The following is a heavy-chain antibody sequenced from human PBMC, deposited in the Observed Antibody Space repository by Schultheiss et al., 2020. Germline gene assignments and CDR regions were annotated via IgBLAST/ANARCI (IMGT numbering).Heavy chain of an antibody. CDR3: ASAGYSSSWYHPDLNF. V-gene: IGHV3-9*01. CDR1: GFTFSSYG. Sequence: GGSLRLSCAASGFTFSSYGMSWVRQAPGKGLEWVSGISWNSGSIGYADSVKGRFTISRDNAKNSLYLQMNSLRAEDTAVYYCASAGYSSSWYHPDLNFWGKGTLVSVSS. J-gene: IGHJ4*02. CDR2: ISWNSGSI. D-gene: IGHD6-13*01.